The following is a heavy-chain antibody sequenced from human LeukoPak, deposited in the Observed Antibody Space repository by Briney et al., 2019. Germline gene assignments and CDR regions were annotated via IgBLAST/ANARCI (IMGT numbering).Heavy chain of an antibody. CDR2: ISTAGDT. D-gene: IGHD6-19*01. Sequence: PGGSLRLSCAASGFTFSNYDMHWVRQAAGKGLEWVSAISTAGDTYYPGSVKGRFTISRENAKNSLYLQMNSLRAGDTAVYYCARVSKNSSGWSAYDYWGQGTLVTVSS. CDR1: GFTFSNYD. CDR3: ARVSKNSSGWSAYDY. J-gene: IGHJ4*02. V-gene: IGHV3-13*01.